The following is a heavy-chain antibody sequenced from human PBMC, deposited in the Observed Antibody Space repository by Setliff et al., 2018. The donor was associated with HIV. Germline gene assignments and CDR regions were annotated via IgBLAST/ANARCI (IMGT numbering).Heavy chain of an antibody. V-gene: IGHV2-70*11. CDR3: VRMISYSPYFDY. CDR2: IDWDDDK. J-gene: IGHJ4*02. CDR1: GFSLSTSGMC. Sequence: SGPTLVNPTHTLTLTCTFSGFSLSTSGMCVSWIRQPPGKALEWLARIDWDDDKYYSTSLKTRLTISKDTSKNQVVLKMTNMDPVDTATYYCVRMISYSPYFDYWGQGTLVTVSS. D-gene: IGHD1-26*01.